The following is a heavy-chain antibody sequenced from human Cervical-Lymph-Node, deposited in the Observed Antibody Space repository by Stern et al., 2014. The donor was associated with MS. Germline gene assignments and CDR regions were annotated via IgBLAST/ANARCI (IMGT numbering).Heavy chain of an antibody. CDR3: ARGRRSSGWSPPDAFDI. CDR2: INPNSGGT. Sequence: VQLVESGAEVKKPGASVKVSCKASGYTFTDYYMHWVRQAPGQGLDWMGWINPNSGGTNYAQKFQGWVTMTRDTSLSAAYMDLSRLRSDDTAVYYCARGRRSSGWSPPDAFDIWGQGTMVTVSS. V-gene: IGHV1-2*04. J-gene: IGHJ3*02. CDR1: GYTFTDYY. D-gene: IGHD6-19*01.